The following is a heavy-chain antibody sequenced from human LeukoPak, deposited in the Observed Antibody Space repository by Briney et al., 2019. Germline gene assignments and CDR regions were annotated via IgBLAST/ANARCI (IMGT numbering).Heavy chain of an antibody. J-gene: IGHJ4*02. V-gene: IGHV1-2*02. Sequence: ASVKVSCKASGFTFTAYHMHWVRQAPGQGLEWMGWINPNSGGTNYAQKFQGRVTMTRDTSISTAYMELSRLRSDDTAVYYCARDRRGAFDYWGQGTLVTVSS. CDR1: GFTFTAYH. CDR3: ARDRRGAFDY. CDR2: INPNSGGT. D-gene: IGHD3-10*01.